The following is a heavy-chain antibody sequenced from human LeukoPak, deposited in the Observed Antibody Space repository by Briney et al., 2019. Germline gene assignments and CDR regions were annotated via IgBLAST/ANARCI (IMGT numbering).Heavy chain of an antibody. CDR3: AGGYSYGSTYYYMDV. J-gene: IGHJ6*03. D-gene: IGHD5-18*01. CDR2: IYYSGST. Sequence: NPSETLSLTCTVSGGSISSYYWSWIRQPPGKGLEWIGYIYYSGSTNYNPSLKSRVTISVGTSKNQFSLKLSSVTAADTAVYYCAGGYSYGSTYYYMDVWGKGTTVTISS. V-gene: IGHV4-59*01. CDR1: GGSISSYY.